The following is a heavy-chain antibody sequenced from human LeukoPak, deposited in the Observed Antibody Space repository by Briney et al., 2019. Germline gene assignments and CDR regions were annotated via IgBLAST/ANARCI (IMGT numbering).Heavy chain of an antibody. Sequence: PGGSLRLSCAASGFTFSSYGMHWVRQAPGKGLEWVAVISYDGSNKYYADSVKGRFTISRDNSKNTLYLQMNSLRAEDTAVYYCAKDNSMVRALTDWGQGTLVTVSS. V-gene: IGHV3-30*18. CDR3: AKDNSMVRALTD. CDR1: GFTFSSYG. D-gene: IGHD3-10*01. CDR2: ISYDGSNK. J-gene: IGHJ4*02.